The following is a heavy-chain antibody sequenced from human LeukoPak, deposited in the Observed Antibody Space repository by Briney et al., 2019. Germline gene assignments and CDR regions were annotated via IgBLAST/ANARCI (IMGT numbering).Heavy chain of an antibody. Sequence: WVRQPPGKGLEWIGYIYYSGSTYYNPSLKSRITISVDTSKNQFSLKLSSVTAADTAVYYCARDQSGYYASNWFDPWGQGTLVTVSS. D-gene: IGHD3-3*01. CDR2: IYYSGST. V-gene: IGHV4-30-4*08. CDR3: ARDQSGYYASNWFDP. J-gene: IGHJ5*02.